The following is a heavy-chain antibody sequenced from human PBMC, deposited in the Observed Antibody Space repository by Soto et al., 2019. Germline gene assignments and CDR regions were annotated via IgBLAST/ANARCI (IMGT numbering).Heavy chain of an antibody. J-gene: IGHJ4*02. CDR1: GFTFSNNYG. D-gene: IGHD1-26*01. CDR2: ISGSGDGI. V-gene: IGHV3-23*01. Sequence: PGGSLRLSCAASGFTFSNNYGLSWVRQARGKGLEWVSSISGSGDGISYADSVKGRFTISIDNSKNTLYLQMNSLRAEDTAIYFCATKYRGNYPFDNWGQGTLVTVSS. CDR3: ATKYRGNYPFDN.